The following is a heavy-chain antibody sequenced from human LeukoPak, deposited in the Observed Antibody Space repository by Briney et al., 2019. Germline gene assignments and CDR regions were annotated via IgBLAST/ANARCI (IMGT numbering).Heavy chain of an antibody. CDR1: GGSISSYY. CDR2: IYHSGST. J-gene: IGHJ4*02. Sequence: SETLSPTCTVSGGSISSYYWGWIRQPPGKGLEWIGSIYHSGSTYYNPSLKSRVTISVDTSKNQFSLKLSSVTAADTAVYYCARDSRPNRGEFDYWGQGTLVTVSS. D-gene: IGHD3-16*01. V-gene: IGHV4-38-2*02. CDR3: ARDSRPNRGEFDY.